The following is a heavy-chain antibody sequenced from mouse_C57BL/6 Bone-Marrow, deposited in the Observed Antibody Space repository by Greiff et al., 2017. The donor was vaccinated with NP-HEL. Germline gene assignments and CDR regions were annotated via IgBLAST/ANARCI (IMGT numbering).Heavy chain of an antibody. CDR1: GYSFTDYN. Sequence: EVQLQQSGPELVKPGASVKISCKASGYSFTDYNMNWVKQSNGKSLEWIGVINPNYGTTSYNQKFKGKATLTVDQSSSTAYMQLNSLTSEDSAVYYCAEEALGKYYGSRYWYFDVWGTGTTVTVSS. D-gene: IGHD1-1*01. V-gene: IGHV1-39*01. CDR2: INPNYGTT. CDR3: AEEALGKYYGSRYWYFDV. J-gene: IGHJ1*03.